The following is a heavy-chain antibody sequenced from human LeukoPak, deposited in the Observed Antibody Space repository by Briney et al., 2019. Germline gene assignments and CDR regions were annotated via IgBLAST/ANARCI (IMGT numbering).Heavy chain of an antibody. Sequence: PSETLSLTCTVSGGSISSYYWSWIRQPAGKGLEWIGRIYTSGGTNYNPSLKSRVTMSVDTSKNQFSLKLSSVTAADTAVYYCARNIVGATYYYYYMDVWGKGTTVTVSS. CDR3: ARNIVGATYYYYYMDV. J-gene: IGHJ6*03. CDR2: IYTSGGT. D-gene: IGHD1-26*01. CDR1: GGSISSYY. V-gene: IGHV4-4*07.